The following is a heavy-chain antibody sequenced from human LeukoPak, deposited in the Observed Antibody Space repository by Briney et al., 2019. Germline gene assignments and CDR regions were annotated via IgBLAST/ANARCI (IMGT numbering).Heavy chain of an antibody. D-gene: IGHD3-9*01. V-gene: IGHV4-59*01. CDR3: ARVPINYDILTGYPWGGAFDI. Sequence: SETLSLTCTVSGGSISSYYWSWVRQPPGKGLELIGYIYYSGSTNYNPSLKSRVTISVDTSKNQFSLKLSSVTAADTAVYYCARVPINYDILTGYPWGGAFDIWGQGTMVTVSS. CDR1: GGSISSYY. J-gene: IGHJ3*02. CDR2: IYYSGST.